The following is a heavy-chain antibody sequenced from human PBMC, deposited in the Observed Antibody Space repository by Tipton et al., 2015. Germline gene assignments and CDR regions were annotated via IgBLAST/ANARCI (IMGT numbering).Heavy chain of an antibody. J-gene: IGHJ6*02. Sequence: SLRLSCAASGFAFSSYTMNWVRQAPGKGLEWVSSVSSSSSYIYYADSVKGRFTISRDNARNSLYLQMNSLRAEDTAVYYCARSYYQLLASERVYGMDVWGQGTTVIVS. CDR3: ARSYYQLLASERVYGMDV. CDR1: GFAFSSYT. CDR2: VSSSSSYI. D-gene: IGHD2-2*01. V-gene: IGHV3-21*01.